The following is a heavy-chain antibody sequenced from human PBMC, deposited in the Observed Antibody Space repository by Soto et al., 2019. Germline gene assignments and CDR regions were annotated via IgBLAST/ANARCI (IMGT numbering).Heavy chain of an antibody. V-gene: IGHV4-4*02. CDR2: IYHGGST. CDR1: GGSINSSNW. Sequence: SETLSLTCAVSGGSINSSNWWSWVRQPPGKGLEWIGEIYHGGSTEYNPSLKSRVTISVDKSKNQFSLKLTSVTAADTAMYFCARASIAVADPDHFDCWGQGGLVTVSS. J-gene: IGHJ4*02. CDR3: ARASIAVADPDHFDC. D-gene: IGHD6-19*01.